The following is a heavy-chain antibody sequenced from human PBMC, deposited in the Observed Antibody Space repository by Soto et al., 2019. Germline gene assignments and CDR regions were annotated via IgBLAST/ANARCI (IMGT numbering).Heavy chain of an antibody. CDR3: ARDPSGSTPYYYYYYGMDV. J-gene: IGHJ6*02. V-gene: IGHV6-1*01. CDR2: TYYRSKWYN. D-gene: IGHD1-26*01. CDR1: GDSVSSNSAA. Sequence: SQTLSLTCAISGDSVSSNSAAWNWIRQSPSRGLEWLGRTYYRSKWYNDYAVSVKSRITINPDTSKNQFSLQLNSVTPEDTAVYYCARDPSGSTPYYYYYYGMDVWGQGTTVTVSS.